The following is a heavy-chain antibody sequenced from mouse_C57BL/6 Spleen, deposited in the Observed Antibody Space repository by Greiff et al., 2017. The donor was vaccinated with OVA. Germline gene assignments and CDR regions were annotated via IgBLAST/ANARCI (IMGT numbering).Heavy chain of an antibody. J-gene: IGHJ2*01. CDR2: IYPGDGDT. D-gene: IGHD1-1*01. CDR1: GYAFSSYW. CDR3: ASALPLLLDY. V-gene: IGHV1-80*01. Sequence: QVQLKESGAELVKPGASVKISCKASGYAFSSYWMNWVKQRPGKGLEWIGQIYPGDGDTNYNGKFKGKATLTADKSSSTAYMQLSSLTSEDSAVYFCASALPLLLDYWGQGTTLTVSS.